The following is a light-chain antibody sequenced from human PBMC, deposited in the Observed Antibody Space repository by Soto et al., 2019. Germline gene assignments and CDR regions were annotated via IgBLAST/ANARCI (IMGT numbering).Light chain of an antibody. CDR1: SSDVGGYNY. V-gene: IGLV2-14*01. J-gene: IGLJ1*01. CDR3: SSYTNSSTNV. Sequence: QSVLTQPASVSGSPGQSITISCTGTSSDVGGYNYVSWYQQHPGKAPKLMIYEVSNRPSGVSNRFSGSKSGNTASLTISGLQAEDEADYYCSSYTNSSTNVFGTGTKLTVL. CDR2: EVS.